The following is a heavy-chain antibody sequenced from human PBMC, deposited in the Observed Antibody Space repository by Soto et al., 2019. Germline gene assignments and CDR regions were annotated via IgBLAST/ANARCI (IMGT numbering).Heavy chain of an antibody. CDR3: AKVIAGWSGGSLEH. D-gene: IGHD3-3*01. CDR1: GFTFSGYG. V-gene: IGHV3-30*18. Sequence: GGSLRLSCAASGFTFSGYGMHWVRQAPGKGLEWVAGVSYDGREKNYAESVKGRFTISRDNSKNTLFLQLDNLRTDDTAIYYCAKVIAGWSGGSLEHWGRGTLVTVSS. J-gene: IGHJ1*01. CDR2: VSYDGREK.